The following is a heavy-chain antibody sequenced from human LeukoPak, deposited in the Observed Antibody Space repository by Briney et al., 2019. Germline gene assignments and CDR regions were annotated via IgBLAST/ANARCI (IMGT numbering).Heavy chain of an antibody. Sequence: SETLSLTCAVYGGSFSGYYWSWIRQPPGKGLEWIGSIYYSGSTYYNPSLKSRVTISVDTSKNQFSLKLSSVTAADTAVYYCAGDGYNSFDYWGQGTLVTVSS. J-gene: IGHJ4*02. CDR3: AGDGYNSFDY. CDR2: IYYSGST. CDR1: GGSFSGYY. V-gene: IGHV4-34*01. D-gene: IGHD5-24*01.